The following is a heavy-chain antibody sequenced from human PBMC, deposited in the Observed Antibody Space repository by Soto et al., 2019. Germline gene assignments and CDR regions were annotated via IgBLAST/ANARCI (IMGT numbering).Heavy chain of an antibody. CDR3: ARDGSYYNKGPFDY. CDR2: IYYSGST. D-gene: IGHD3-10*01. J-gene: IGHJ4*02. Sequence: SETLSLTCTVSGGSISSGGYYWSWIRQHPGKGLEWIGYIYYSGSTYYNPSLKSRVTISVDTSKNQFSLKLSSVTAADTAVYYCARDGSYYNKGPFDYWGQGTLVTVSS. CDR1: GGSISSGGYY. V-gene: IGHV4-31*03.